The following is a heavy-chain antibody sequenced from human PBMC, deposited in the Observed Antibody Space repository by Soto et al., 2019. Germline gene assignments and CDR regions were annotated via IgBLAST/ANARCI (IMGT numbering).Heavy chain of an antibody. CDR2: INQDASNK. V-gene: IGHV3-7*05. J-gene: IGHJ4*02. CDR1: GFSFSSYW. Sequence: EVQLVESGGGLVQPGGSLRLSCAASGFSFSSYWMTWVRQAPGKGLEWVANINQDASNKNYMDSVKGRLTISRDNAKNSVYLQMNSLRVEDTAVYYCARVGYNDYKNEYWGQGTLVTVSS. D-gene: IGHD4-4*01. CDR3: ARVGYNDYKNEY.